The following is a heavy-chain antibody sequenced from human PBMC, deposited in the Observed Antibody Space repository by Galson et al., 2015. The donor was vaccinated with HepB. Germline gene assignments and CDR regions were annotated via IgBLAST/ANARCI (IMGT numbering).Heavy chain of an antibody. CDR2: ISSSSSYI. Sequence: SLRLSCAASGFIFSSYSMNWVRQAPGKGLEWVSSISSSSSYIYYADSVKGRFTISRDNAKNSLYLQMNSLRAEDTAVYYCARDPSGGGLDYWGQGTLVTVSS. V-gene: IGHV3-21*01. CDR1: GFIFSSYS. CDR3: ARDPSGGGLDY. J-gene: IGHJ4*02. D-gene: IGHD6-19*01.